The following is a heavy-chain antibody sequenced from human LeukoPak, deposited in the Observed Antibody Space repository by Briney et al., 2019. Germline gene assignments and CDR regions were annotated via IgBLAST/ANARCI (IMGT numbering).Heavy chain of an antibody. Sequence: PGGSLRLSCADSGLTLSSFDMSWVRQAPGKGLEWVSSISNIGGSTYYADSVKGRFTISRDNSKNMVYLQMNSLRVEDTAVYYCAKVDYDFRSGYYFHWGQGTLVSVSS. CDR1: GLTLSSFD. D-gene: IGHD3-3*01. J-gene: IGHJ4*02. CDR3: AKVDYDFRSGYYFH. V-gene: IGHV3-23*01. CDR2: ISNIGGST.